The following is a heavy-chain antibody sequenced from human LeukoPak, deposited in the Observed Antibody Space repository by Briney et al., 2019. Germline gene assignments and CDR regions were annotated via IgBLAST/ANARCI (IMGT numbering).Heavy chain of an antibody. D-gene: IGHD6-19*01. CDR3: AKGIYSSGWSYFDY. Sequence: GSLRLSCAASGFTFSNSAMSWVRQAPGKGLEWVSTLSGSGITTYYADSVKGRFTISRDNSKNTLYMQMNSLRAEDTAVYYCAKGIYSSGWSYFDYWGHGTLVTVPS. J-gene: IGHJ4*01. CDR2: LSGSGITT. CDR1: GFTFSNSA. V-gene: IGHV3-23*01.